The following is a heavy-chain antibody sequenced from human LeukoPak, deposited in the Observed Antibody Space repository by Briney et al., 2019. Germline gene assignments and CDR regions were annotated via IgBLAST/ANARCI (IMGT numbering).Heavy chain of an antibody. J-gene: IGHJ5*02. D-gene: IGHD6-19*01. V-gene: IGHV1-2*02. CDR2: INSESVGT. CDR3: GFLEVAGDNWFEP. CDR1: GYTLTGYY. Sequence: ASVTVSCTASGYTLTGYYIHWVRQAPGQGLEWMGWINSESVGTSYAQKFQCRVTMTGDTSINTVYMEMSRLGSDDTAVYYCGFLEVAGDNWFEPWGQGTLLTVSS.